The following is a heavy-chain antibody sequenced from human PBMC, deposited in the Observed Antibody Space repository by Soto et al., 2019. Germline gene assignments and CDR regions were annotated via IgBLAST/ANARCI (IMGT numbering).Heavy chain of an antibody. CDR3: ARDLLSYGGPGY. Sequence: ASVKVSCKASGYTFTSYAMHWVRQAPGQRLEWMGWINAGNGNTKYSQKFQGRVTITRDTSASTAYMELSSLRSEDTAVYYCARDLLSYGGPGYWGQGTLVTVSS. D-gene: IGHD4-17*01. CDR2: INAGNGNT. CDR1: GYTFTSYA. V-gene: IGHV1-3*01. J-gene: IGHJ4*02.